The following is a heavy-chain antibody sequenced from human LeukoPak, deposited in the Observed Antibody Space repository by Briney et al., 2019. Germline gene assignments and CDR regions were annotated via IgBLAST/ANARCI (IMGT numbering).Heavy chain of an antibody. D-gene: IGHD3-10*01. CDR1: GYTFTGYY. CDR3: ARVLTMVRGVIIPPGY. CDR2: INPNSGGT. V-gene: IGHV1-2*02. Sequence: ASVKVSCKASGYTFTGYYMHWVRQAPGQGLEWMGWINPNSGGTNYARKFQGRVTMTRDTSISTAYMELSRLRSDDTAVYYCARVLTMVRGVIIPPGYWGQGTLVTVSS. J-gene: IGHJ4*02.